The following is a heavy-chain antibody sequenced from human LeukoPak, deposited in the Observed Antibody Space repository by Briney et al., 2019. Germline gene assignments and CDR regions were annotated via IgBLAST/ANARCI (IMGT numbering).Heavy chain of an antibody. CDR3: AREVRGVSVDV. Sequence: SETLFLTCTVSGGSITGYYWSWIRQPPGKVLEWIGYIYYSGSTNYNPSLKSRVTISVDTSNNQFSLKLSSVTAADTAVYYCAREVRGVSVDVWGKGTTVTVSS. V-gene: IGHV4-59*01. J-gene: IGHJ6*04. D-gene: IGHD3-10*01. CDR1: GGSITGYY. CDR2: IYYSGST.